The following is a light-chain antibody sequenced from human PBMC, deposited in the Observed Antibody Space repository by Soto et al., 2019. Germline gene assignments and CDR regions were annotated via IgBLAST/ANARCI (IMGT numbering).Light chain of an antibody. J-gene: IGKJ1*01. CDR1: QSVSNNY. CDR2: GAS. CDR3: QHYGASRWT. Sequence: EIVLTQSPGTLSLSPGERATLSCRASQSVSNNYLAWYQQKPGQAPRLLTYGASSRATGVPDRFSGSGSGTDFTLTISRLEPEDFGMYYCQHYGASRWTFGQGTKVDIK. V-gene: IGKV3-20*01.